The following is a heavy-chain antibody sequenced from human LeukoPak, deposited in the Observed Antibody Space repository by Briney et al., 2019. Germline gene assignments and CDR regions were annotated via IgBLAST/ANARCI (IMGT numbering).Heavy chain of an antibody. Sequence: SETLSLTCAVYGGSFSGYYWSWIRQPPGKGLKWIGEINHSGSTNYNPSLKSRVTISVDTSKNQFSLKLSSVTAADTAVYYCARVSTYYYDSSGKGTNYDYWGQGTLVTVSS. CDR1: GGSFSGYY. CDR3: ARVSTYYYDSSGKGTNYDY. D-gene: IGHD3-22*01. J-gene: IGHJ4*02. CDR2: INHSGST. V-gene: IGHV4-34*01.